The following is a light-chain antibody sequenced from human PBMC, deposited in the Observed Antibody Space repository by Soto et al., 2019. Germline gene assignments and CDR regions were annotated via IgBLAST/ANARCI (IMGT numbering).Light chain of an antibody. V-gene: IGKV3-11*01. J-gene: IGKJ5*01. CDR2: DAS. CDR1: QNVDIY. Sequence: ETVLTQSPATLSLSPGERATLSCRASQNVDIYLAWYQQKPGQAHRLLIYDASNRATGVPPRFSGSGSGTDFTLTISSLEPEDFALYYCQQRRNWPPLTFGQGTRLEIK. CDR3: QQRRNWPPLT.